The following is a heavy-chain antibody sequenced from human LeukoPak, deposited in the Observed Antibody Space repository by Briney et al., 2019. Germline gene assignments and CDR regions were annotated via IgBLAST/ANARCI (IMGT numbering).Heavy chain of an antibody. D-gene: IGHD6-13*01. Sequence: GASVKVSCKASGYTFTAYYIHWMRQAPGQGLEWMGWINPNSGGTNYAQKFQGRVTMTRDTSISTAYMELSRLRSDDTAVYYCARVRVRSIAAAGRGNWFDPWGQGTLVTVSS. CDR3: ARVRVRSIAAAGRGNWFDP. V-gene: IGHV1-2*02. J-gene: IGHJ5*02. CDR2: INPNSGGT. CDR1: GYTFTAYY.